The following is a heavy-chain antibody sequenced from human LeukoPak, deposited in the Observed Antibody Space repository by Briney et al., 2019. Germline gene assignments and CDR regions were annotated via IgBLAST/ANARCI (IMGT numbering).Heavy chain of an antibody. J-gene: IGHJ4*02. CDR2: LSGTGRYI. Sequence: PGGSLRLSCAASGFTFSSYTMNWVRQAPGKGLEWVSSLSGTGRYIYYADLMKGRFTISRDNAKSTVYLQMNSLRADDTAVYFCIRGLGDNWGQGTLVTVSS. D-gene: IGHD7-27*01. CDR3: IRGLGDN. CDR1: GFTFSSYT. V-gene: IGHV3-21*01.